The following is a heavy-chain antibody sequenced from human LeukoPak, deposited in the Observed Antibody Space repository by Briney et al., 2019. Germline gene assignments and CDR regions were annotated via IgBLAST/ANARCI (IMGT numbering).Heavy chain of an antibody. J-gene: IGHJ6*03. CDR3: ATLPMAAAGRGWYHYMDV. CDR1: GFTFSNYA. Sequence: GGSPRLSCAASGFTFSNYAMSSVRQAPGKGLEWVSAISGSGGSTYYADSVKGRFTISRDNSKNTLYLQMNSLRAEDTAVYYCATLPMAAAGRGWYHYMDVWGKGTTVTVSS. D-gene: IGHD6-13*01. CDR2: ISGSGGST. V-gene: IGHV3-23*01.